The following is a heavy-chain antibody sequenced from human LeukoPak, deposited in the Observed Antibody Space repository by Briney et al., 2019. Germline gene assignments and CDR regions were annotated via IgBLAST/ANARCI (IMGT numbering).Heavy chain of an antibody. CDR1: GYTFTGYY. CDR2: INPNSGGT. Sequence: ASVKVSCKASGYTFTGYYMHWVRQAPGQGLDWMGWINPNSGGTNYAQKFQGRVTMTRDTSISTAYMELSRLRSDDTAVYYCARERILIRWFDPWGQGTLVTVSS. J-gene: IGHJ5*02. CDR3: ARERILIRWFDP. V-gene: IGHV1-2*02. D-gene: IGHD2/OR15-2a*01.